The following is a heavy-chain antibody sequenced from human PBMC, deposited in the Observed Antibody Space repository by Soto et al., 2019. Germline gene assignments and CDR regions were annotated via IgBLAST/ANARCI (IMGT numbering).Heavy chain of an antibody. CDR2: IYYSGST. CDR1: GGSISSYY. D-gene: IGHD3-10*01. CDR3: ARDRLVRGVITYYYMDV. Sequence: PSETLSLTCTVSGGSISSYYWSWIRQPPGKGLEWIGYIYYSGSTNYNPSLKSRVTISVDTSKNQFSLKLSSVTAADTAVYYCARDRLVRGVITYYYMDVWGKGTMVTVSS. J-gene: IGHJ6*03. V-gene: IGHV4-59*01.